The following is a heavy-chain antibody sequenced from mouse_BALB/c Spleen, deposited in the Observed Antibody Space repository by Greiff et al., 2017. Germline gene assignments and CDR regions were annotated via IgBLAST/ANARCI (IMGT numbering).Heavy chain of an antibody. Sequence: EVKLVESGGGLVQPGGSRKLSCAASGFTFSDYGMAWVRQAPGKGPEWVAFISNLAYSIYYADTVTGRFTISRENAKNTLYLEMSSLRSEDTAMYYCAREGAGTRAMDYWGQGTSVTVSS. V-gene: IGHV5-15*02. D-gene: IGHD4-1*01. J-gene: IGHJ4*01. CDR2: ISNLAYSI. CDR1: GFTFSDYG. CDR3: AREGAGTRAMDY.